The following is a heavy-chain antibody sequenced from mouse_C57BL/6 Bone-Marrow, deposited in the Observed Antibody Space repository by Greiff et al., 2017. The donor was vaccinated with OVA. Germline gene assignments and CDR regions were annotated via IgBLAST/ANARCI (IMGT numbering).Heavy chain of an antibody. D-gene: IGHD1-1*01. Sequence: VQLQQSGAELVRPGASVKLSCTASGFNIKDDYMHWVKQRPEQGLEWIGWIDPENGDTEYASQFQGKATITANTSSNTAYLQLSSLTSEDTAVYYCTPYYGSSYPAWFADWGQGTLVTVSA. CDR3: TPYYGSSYPAWFAD. V-gene: IGHV14-4*01. J-gene: IGHJ3*01. CDR2: IDPENGDT. CDR1: GFNIKDDY.